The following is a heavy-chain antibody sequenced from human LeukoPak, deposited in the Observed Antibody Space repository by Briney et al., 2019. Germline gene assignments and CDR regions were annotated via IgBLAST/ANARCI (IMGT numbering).Heavy chain of an antibody. CDR1: GGSISSFY. D-gene: IGHD3-10*01. CDR2: IYYSGST. CDR3: ARHESRQPRRAPFDY. J-gene: IGHJ4*02. V-gene: IGHV4-59*08. Sequence: SETLYLTCTVSGGSISSFYWSWIRQPPGKGLEWIGYIYYSGSTNYNPSLKSRVTISVDTSKNQFSLKLSSVTAADTAVYYCARHESRQPRRAPFDYWGQGTLVSVSS.